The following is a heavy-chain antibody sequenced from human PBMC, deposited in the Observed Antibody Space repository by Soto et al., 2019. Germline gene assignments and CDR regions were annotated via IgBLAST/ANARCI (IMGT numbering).Heavy chain of an antibody. CDR2: IYNSGNT. D-gene: IGHD3-3*01. CDR1: GGSIGSYY. Sequence: SETLSLTCSVTGGSIGSYYWSWIRQPPGKGLEWIGYIYNSGNTNYNPSLKSRVTISVDASKNQFSLKLSSVTTADTAVYYCARGTKTRIDYWGQGTLVTVSS. CDR3: ARGTKTRIDY. V-gene: IGHV4-59*01. J-gene: IGHJ4*02.